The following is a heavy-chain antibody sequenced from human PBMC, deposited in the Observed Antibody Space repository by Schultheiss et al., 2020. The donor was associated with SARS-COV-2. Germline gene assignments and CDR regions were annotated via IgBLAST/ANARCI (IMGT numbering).Heavy chain of an antibody. V-gene: IGHV3-48*01. J-gene: IGHJ5*02. CDR2: ISSSSSTI. CDR3: ARALRTYYYGSGTNWFDP. CDR1: GFTFRNYW. D-gene: IGHD3-10*01. Sequence: GESLKISCAASGFTFRNYWMHWVRQAPGKGLEWVSYISSSSSTIYYADSVKGRFTISRDNSKNSLYLQMNSLRAEDTALYYCARALRTYYYGSGTNWFDPWGQGTLVTVSS.